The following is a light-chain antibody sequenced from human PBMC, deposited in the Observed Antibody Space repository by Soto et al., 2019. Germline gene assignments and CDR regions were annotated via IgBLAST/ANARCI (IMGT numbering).Light chain of an antibody. Sequence: DIVMTQSPDSLAVSLGERATINCKSSQTVLYSSNNKYYLAWYQQKPGQSPKLPIYWASTRESGVPDRFSASGFWTNFTVTISSLQAEDVAIYYSHQYFNSPITFGQGTRLEIK. V-gene: IGKV4-1*01. CDR3: HQYFNSPIT. J-gene: IGKJ5*01. CDR1: QTVLYSSNNKYY. CDR2: WAS.